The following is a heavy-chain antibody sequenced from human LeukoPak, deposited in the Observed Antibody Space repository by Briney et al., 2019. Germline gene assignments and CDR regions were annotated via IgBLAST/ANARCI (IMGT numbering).Heavy chain of an antibody. CDR3: ARGVVATISPLDY. D-gene: IGHD5-12*01. J-gene: IGHJ4*02. CDR1: GFTFSSYS. V-gene: IGHV3-21*01. CDR2: ISSSSSYI. Sequence: PGGSLRLSCAASGFTFSSYSMNWVRQAPGKGLEWVSSISSSSSYIYYADSVEGRFTISRDNAKNSLYLQMNSLRAEDTAVYHCARGVVATISPLDYWGQGTLVTVSS.